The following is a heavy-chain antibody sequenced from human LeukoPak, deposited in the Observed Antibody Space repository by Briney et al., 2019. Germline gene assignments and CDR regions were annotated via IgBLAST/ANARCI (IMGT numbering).Heavy chain of an antibody. CDR3: ARDRATTVTTGAFDI. CDR2: VYHSGST. J-gene: IGHJ3*02. V-gene: IGHV4-38-2*02. CDR1: GYSTSSGYY. Sequence: PSETLSLTCAVSGYSTSSGYYWGWIRQSPGTGLEWIGSVYHSGSTYYNSSLQSRVTISVDTSKNQFSLNLSSVTAADTAVYYCARDRATTVTTGAFDIWGRGTMVTVSS. D-gene: IGHD4-17*01.